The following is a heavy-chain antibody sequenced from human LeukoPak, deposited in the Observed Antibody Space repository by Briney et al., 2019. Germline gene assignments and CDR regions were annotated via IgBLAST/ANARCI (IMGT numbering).Heavy chain of an antibody. CDR3: AREKFDSGSHTTPDN. V-gene: IGHV3-33*01. CDR2: IWFDGSKQ. CDR1: GFTFSNFG. Sequence: PGGSLSFSCAASGFTFSNFGMHWVRQAPGKGLEGVTVIWFDGSKQHNASSVRGRFTGSRDNSRNTLYLKMNSLRAEDTAVYYCAREKFDSGSHTTPDNRGQGTQVTVSS. D-gene: IGHD1-26*01. J-gene: IGHJ4*02.